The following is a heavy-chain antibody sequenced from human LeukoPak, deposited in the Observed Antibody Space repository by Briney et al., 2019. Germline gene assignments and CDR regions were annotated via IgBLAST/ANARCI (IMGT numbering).Heavy chain of an antibody. D-gene: IGHD5-18*01. CDR1: GGSFSGYY. Sequence: PSETLSLTCAVYGGSFSGYYWSWIRQPPGKGLEWIGEINHSGSTNHNPSLKSRVTISVDTSKNQFSLKLSSVTAADTAVYYCARGRATAMVTFRSSPFDYWGQGTLVAVSS. V-gene: IGHV4-34*01. CDR2: INHSGST. CDR3: ARGRATAMVTFRSSPFDY. J-gene: IGHJ4*02.